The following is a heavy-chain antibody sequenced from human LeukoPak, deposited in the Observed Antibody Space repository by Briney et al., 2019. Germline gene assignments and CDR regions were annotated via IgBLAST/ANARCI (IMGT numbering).Heavy chain of an antibody. V-gene: IGHV1-46*01. CDR2: INPSGGST. CDR1: GYTFTSYD. CDR3: ARAPRVAFVVPYYFDY. Sequence: ASVKVSCKASGYTFTSYDINWVRQAPGQGLEWMGIINPSGGSTSYAQKFQGRVTMTRDTSTSTVYMELSSLRSEDTAVYYCARAPRVAFVVPYYFDYWGQGTLVTVSS. D-gene: IGHD5-12*01. J-gene: IGHJ4*02.